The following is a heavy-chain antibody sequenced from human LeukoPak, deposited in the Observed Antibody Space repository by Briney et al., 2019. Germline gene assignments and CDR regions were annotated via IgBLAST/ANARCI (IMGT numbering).Heavy chain of an antibody. CDR1: GYTFTSYD. V-gene: IGHV1-8*01. Sequence: ASVKVSCKASGYTFTSYDINWVRQATGQGLEWMGWMNPNSGNTGYAQKFQGRVTMTRNTSISTACMELSSLRSEDTAVYYCAREFVNTGSLGYWGQGTLVTVSS. CDR2: MNPNSGNT. J-gene: IGHJ4*02. D-gene: IGHD1-1*01. CDR3: AREFVNTGSLGY.